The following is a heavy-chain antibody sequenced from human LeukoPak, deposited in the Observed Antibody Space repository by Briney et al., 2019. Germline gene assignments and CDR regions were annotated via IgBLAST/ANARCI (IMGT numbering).Heavy chain of an antibody. D-gene: IGHD3-22*01. CDR3: ARLSAYYYDSSGYLDAFDI. CDR2: ISSSGSTI. Sequence: GGSLRLSCAASGFTFSSYEMNWVRQAPGKGLEWVSYISSSGSTIYYADSVKGRFTISRDNAKNSLYLQMNSLRAEDTAVYYCARLSAYYYDSSGYLDAFDIWGQGTMVTVSS. J-gene: IGHJ3*02. CDR1: GFTFSSYE. V-gene: IGHV3-48*03.